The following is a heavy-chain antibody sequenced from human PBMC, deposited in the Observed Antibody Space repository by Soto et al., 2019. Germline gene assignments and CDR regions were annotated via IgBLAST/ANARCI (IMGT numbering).Heavy chain of an antibody. CDR1: GGSISSGGYY. J-gene: IGHJ4*02. Sequence: SETLSLTCTVSGGSISSGGYYWICIRQHPGKGLEWIGYIYYSGSTYYNPSLKSRVTISVDTSKNRFSLKLSSVTAADTAVYYCARDRDSSGYAFDYWGQGTLVTVSS. V-gene: IGHV4-31*03. CDR3: ARDRDSSGYAFDY. CDR2: IYYSGST. D-gene: IGHD3-22*01.